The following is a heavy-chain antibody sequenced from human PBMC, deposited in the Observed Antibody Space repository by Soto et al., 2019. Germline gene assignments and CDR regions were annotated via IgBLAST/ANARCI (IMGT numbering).Heavy chain of an antibody. CDR2: ISSGGSSI. Sequence: PGGSLRLSCTASGFTFSDYYMTWIRQAPGKGLEWVSYISSGGSSIYYADSVKGRFTISRDNAKNSLYLQMNSLRAEDTAMYYCASLAIGTIIRGAPDFWGQGTLVTASS. V-gene: IGHV3-11*01. J-gene: IGHJ4*02. CDR1: GFTFSDYY. CDR3: ASLAIGTIIRGAPDF. D-gene: IGHD3-10*01.